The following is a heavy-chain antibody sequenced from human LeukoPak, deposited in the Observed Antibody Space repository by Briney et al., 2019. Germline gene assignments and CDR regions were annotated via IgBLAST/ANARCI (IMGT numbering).Heavy chain of an antibody. CDR1: GYSISSRYF. CDR3: ARDRNTLGAFDI. D-gene: IGHD2-2*02. CDR2: IYYSGST. V-gene: IGHV4-61*01. J-gene: IGHJ3*02. Sequence: SETLSLTCTVSGYSISSRYFWGWIRQPPGKGLEWIGYIYYSGSTNYNPSLKSRVTISVDTSKNQFSPKLSSVTAEDTAVYYCARDRNTLGAFDIWGQGTMVTVSS.